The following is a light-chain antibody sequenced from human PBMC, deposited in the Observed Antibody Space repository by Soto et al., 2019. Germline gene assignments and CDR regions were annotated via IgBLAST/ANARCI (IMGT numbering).Light chain of an antibody. Sequence: EIVLTQSPGTLSLSPGERATLSCRASETVATSYLGWYQQKPGQAPRLLISGTATRATGIPDRFSGAGSGTDFILTISRLEPEDSAIYFCQEYGRSPYTVGRGTKLEIK. V-gene: IGKV3-20*01. CDR1: ETVATSY. CDR2: GTA. J-gene: IGKJ2*01. CDR3: QEYGRSPYT.